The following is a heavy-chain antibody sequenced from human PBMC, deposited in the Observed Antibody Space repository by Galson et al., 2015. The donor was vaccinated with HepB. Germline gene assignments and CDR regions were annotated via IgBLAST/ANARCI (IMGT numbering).Heavy chain of an antibody. CDR1: GYTFTSYY. V-gene: IGHV1-46*01. CDR2: INPSGGST. CDR3: ARVEMATTIGLDY. D-gene: IGHD5-24*01. Sequence: SVKVSCKASGYTFTSYYMHWVRQAPGQGLEWMGIINPSGGSTSYAQKFQGRVTMTRDTSTSTVYMELSSLRSEDTAVYYCARVEMATTIGLDYWAREPWSPSPQ. J-gene: IGHJ4*02.